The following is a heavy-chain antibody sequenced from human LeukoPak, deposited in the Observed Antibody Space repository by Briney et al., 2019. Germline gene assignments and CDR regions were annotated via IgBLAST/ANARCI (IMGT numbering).Heavy chain of an antibody. CDR1: GYSISSGYY. Sequence: PSETLSLTCAVSGYSISSGYYWGWIRQPPGKGLEWIGSIYHSGSTYYNPSPKSRVSISVDTSKNQFSLKLSSVTAADTAVYCCARLGNYYDSSGFDYWGQGTLVTVSS. D-gene: IGHD3-22*01. CDR2: IYHSGST. CDR3: ARLGNYYDSSGFDY. J-gene: IGHJ4*02. V-gene: IGHV4-38-2*01.